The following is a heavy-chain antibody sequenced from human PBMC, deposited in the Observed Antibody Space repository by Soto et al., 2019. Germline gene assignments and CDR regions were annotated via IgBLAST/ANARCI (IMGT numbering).Heavy chain of an antibody. Sequence: QVRLVQSGAEVKKPGASVKVSCKASGYTLTRSYMHWLRQAPGQGLEWMGIINPSGGTTTYAQKFQGRVTMTRDTSSSTVYMGLSDLRSEDTAVYLCARGRSILEWSDLDHWGQGTLGTVSS. J-gene: IGHJ4*02. CDR3: ARGRSILEWSDLDH. V-gene: IGHV1-46*01. CDR2: INPSGGTT. D-gene: IGHD3-3*01. CDR1: GYTLTRSY.